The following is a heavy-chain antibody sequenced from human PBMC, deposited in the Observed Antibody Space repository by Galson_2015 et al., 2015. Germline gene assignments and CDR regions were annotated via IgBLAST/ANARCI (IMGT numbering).Heavy chain of an antibody. CDR2: IYPGDSDT. Sequence: QSGAEVKKPGEPLQISCQCSGSNFANSWIGWVRQMPGKGLEWMGIIYPGDSDTIYSPSFQGQYTLSDDKSINTAYLQWSNLKASDTAVYYCARSPGPAPRYYYYGMDVWGQGTPVTVS. CDR1: GSNFANSW. V-gene: IGHV5-51*01. D-gene: IGHD3-16*01. CDR3: ARSPGPAPRYYYYGMDV. J-gene: IGHJ6*02.